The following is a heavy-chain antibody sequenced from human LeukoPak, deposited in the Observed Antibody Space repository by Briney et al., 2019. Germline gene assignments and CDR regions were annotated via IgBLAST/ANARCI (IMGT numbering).Heavy chain of an antibody. Sequence: GSLRLSCAASGFTFSSYAMSWVRQAPGKGLEWVSGISGSGGRTYYADSVKGRFTISRDNSKNTLYLQMNSLRAEDTAIYYCAKDGGTDDVYYFDYWGQGTLVTVSS. V-gene: IGHV3-23*01. CDR2: ISGSGGRT. J-gene: IGHJ4*02. D-gene: IGHD1-1*01. CDR1: GFTFSSYA. CDR3: AKDGGTDDVYYFDY.